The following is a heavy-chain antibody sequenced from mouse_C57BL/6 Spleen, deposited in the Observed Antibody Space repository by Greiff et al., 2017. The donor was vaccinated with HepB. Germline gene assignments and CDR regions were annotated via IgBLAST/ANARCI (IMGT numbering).Heavy chain of an antibody. Sequence: VMLVESGAELMKPGASVKLSCKATGYTFTGYWIEWVKQRPGHGLEWIGEILPGSGSTNYNEKFKGKATFTADTSSNTAYMQLSSLTTEDSAIYYCARKEGLRRSWFAYWGQGTLVTVSA. V-gene: IGHV1-9*01. J-gene: IGHJ3*01. CDR3: ARKEGLRRSWFAY. CDR2: ILPGSGST. D-gene: IGHD2-4*01. CDR1: GYTFTGYW.